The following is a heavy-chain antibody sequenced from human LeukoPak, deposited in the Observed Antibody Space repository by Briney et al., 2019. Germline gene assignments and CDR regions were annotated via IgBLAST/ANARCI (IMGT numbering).Heavy chain of an antibody. D-gene: IGHD3-10*01. CDR1: GGSFNDYY. V-gene: IGHV4-34*01. Sequence: PSETLSLTCAVYGGSFNDYYWTWIRQPPGKGLEWIGEINHSGNTNYNPSLKSRVTISVDTSKSQFSLKLSSVTAADTAVYYCARGGSRIWDYYYSYYMDVWGKGTTVTVSS. CDR2: INHSGNT. J-gene: IGHJ6*03. CDR3: ARGGSRIWDYYYSYYMDV.